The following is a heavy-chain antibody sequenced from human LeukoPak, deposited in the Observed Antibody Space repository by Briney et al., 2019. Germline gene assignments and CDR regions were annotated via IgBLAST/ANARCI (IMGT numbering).Heavy chain of an antibody. J-gene: IGHJ6*03. CDR2: IYTSGST. D-gene: IGHD3-10*01. CDR3: ARAAYGSGSYYLYYYYYYMDV. Sequence: SETLSLTCTVSGGSISSGSYYWSWIRQPAGKGLEWIGRIYTSGSTNYNPSLKSRVTISVDTSENQFSLKLSSVTAADTAVYYCARAAYGSGSYYLYYYYYYMDVWGKGTTVTISS. V-gene: IGHV4-61*02. CDR1: GGSISSGSYY.